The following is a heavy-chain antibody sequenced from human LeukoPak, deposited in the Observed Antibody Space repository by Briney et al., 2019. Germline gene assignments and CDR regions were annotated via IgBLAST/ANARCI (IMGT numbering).Heavy chain of an antibody. Sequence: SETLFLTCTVSGGSISSSSYYWGWIRQPPGKGLEWIGSIYYSGSTYYNPSLKSRVTISVDTSKNQFSLKLSSVTAADTAVYYCARLYVVPAAPPEYYFDYWGQGTLVTVSS. CDR1: GGSISSSSYY. V-gene: IGHV4-39*01. D-gene: IGHD2-2*01. CDR3: ARLYVVPAAPPEYYFDY. J-gene: IGHJ4*02. CDR2: IYYSGST.